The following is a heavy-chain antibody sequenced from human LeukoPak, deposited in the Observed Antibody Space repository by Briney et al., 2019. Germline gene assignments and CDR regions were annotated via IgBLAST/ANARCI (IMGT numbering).Heavy chain of an antibody. CDR2: IIHIFGTS. V-gene: IGHV1-69*13. D-gene: IGHD6-13*01. J-gene: IGHJ6*02. CDR3: AIALAAAPYYYYGMDV. CDR1: GGTFSSYY. Sequence: SVQVSCKACGGTFSSYYMIWVGQDPAQGREWMGGIIHIFGTSNYAQKSYRGVKTTADESTSTAYMELSSLGSEDTAVYYCAIALAAAPYYYYGMDVWGQGTTVTVSS.